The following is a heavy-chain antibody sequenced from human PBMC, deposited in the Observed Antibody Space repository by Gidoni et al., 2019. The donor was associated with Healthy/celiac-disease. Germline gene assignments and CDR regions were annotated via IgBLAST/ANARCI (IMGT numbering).Heavy chain of an antibody. D-gene: IGHD6-13*01. V-gene: IGHV3-30*02. CDR3: AKDRLAAAGAIDY. Sequence: RFTISRDNSKNTLYLQMNSLRAEDTAVYYCAKDRLAAAGAIDYWGQGTLVTVSS. J-gene: IGHJ4*02.